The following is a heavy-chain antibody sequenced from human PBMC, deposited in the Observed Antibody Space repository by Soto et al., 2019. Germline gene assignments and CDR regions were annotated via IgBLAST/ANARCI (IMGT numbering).Heavy chain of an antibody. CDR1: GYTFTSYD. V-gene: IGHV1-8*01. CDR2: LNLNSGNT. J-gene: IGHJ4*02. Sequence: QVQLVQSGAEVKKPGASVKVSCKASGYTFTSYDIDWVRQATGQGLEWMGWLNLNSGNTGYAQKFQGRVTMTRNTSISTAYMELSSLRSEDTAVYYCARAVQYYYDSSGYYYGVFYFDFWGQGTLVTVSS. CDR3: ARAVQYYYDSSGYYYGVFYFDF. D-gene: IGHD3-22*01.